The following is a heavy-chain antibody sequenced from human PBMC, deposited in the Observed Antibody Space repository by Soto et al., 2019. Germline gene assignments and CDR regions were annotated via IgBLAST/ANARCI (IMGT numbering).Heavy chain of an antibody. J-gene: IGHJ6*03. CDR3: ARGTYYDFWSGHNYYYMDV. CDR2: IIPILGIA. CDR1: GGTFSSYT. Sequence: APVKVSCKASGGTFSSYTISWVRQAPGQGLEWMGRIIPILGIANYAQKFQGRVTITADKSTSTAYMELSSLRSEDTAVYYCARGTYYDFWSGHNYYYMDVWGKGTTVTVSS. V-gene: IGHV1-69*02. D-gene: IGHD3-3*01.